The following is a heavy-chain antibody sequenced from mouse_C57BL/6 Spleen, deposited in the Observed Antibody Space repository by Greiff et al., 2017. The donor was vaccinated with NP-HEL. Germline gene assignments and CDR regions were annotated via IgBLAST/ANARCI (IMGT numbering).Heavy chain of an antibody. CDR2: IYPGDGDT. D-gene: IGHD2-1*01. Sequence: VQLQQSGPELVKPGASVKISCKASGYAFSSSWMNWVKQRPGKGLEWIGRIYPGDGDTNYNGKFKGKATLTADKSSSTAYMQLSSLTSEDSAVYVCSRAPDLLFYAMDYWGQGTSVTVSS. CDR3: SRAPDLLFYAMDY. J-gene: IGHJ4*01. V-gene: IGHV1-82*01. CDR1: GYAFSSSW.